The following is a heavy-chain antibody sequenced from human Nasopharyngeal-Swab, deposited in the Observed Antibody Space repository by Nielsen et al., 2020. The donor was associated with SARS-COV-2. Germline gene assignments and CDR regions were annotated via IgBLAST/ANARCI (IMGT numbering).Heavy chain of an antibody. Sequence: SGPTLVKPTQALTLTCTFSGFSLSTSGVGVGWIRQPPGKALEWLAVIYWAGDKRLPSRLTITKDVSKNQVVLTMSNMDPVDTATYYCAHTREKWRVAFDYWGQGTLVTVSS. J-gene: IGHJ4*02. CDR1: GFSLSTSGVG. CDR3: AHTREKWRVAFDY. CDR2: IYWAGDK. D-gene: IGHD6-19*01. V-gene: IGHV2-5*02.